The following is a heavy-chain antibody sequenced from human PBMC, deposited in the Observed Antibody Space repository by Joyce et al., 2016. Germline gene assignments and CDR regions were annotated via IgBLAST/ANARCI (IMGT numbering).Heavy chain of an antibody. CDR3: AKGYYDTSGYSPRGFYYGMDV. V-gene: IGHV3-9*01. CDR2: INWNGARV. Sequence: VSGINWNGARVGYADSVKGRCTISRDNARNSVYLDMNSLRVDDTAIYYCAKGYYDTSGYSPRGFYYGMDVWGQGIAVTVSS. J-gene: IGHJ6*02. D-gene: IGHD3-22*01.